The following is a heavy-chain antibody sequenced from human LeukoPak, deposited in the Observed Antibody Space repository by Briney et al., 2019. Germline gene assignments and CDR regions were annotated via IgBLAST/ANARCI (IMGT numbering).Heavy chain of an antibody. J-gene: IGHJ4*02. CDR1: GGSISSYY. D-gene: IGHD6-13*01. CDR2: IYYSGST. V-gene: IGHV4-59*01. Sequence: SETLSLTCTVSGGSISSYYWSWIRQPPGKGLEWIGYIYYSGSTNYHPPLKSRVTISVDTSKNQFSLKLSSVTAADTAVYYCARDVAAAGTGFDYWGQGTLVTVSS. CDR3: ARDVAAAGTGFDY.